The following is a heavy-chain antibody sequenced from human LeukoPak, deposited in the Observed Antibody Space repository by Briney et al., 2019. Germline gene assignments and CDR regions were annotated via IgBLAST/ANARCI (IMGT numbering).Heavy chain of an antibody. CDR3: ARGTTAADY. V-gene: IGHV3-23*01. CDR1: GFTFSSYA. D-gene: IGHD1/OR15-1a*01. CDR2: ISGSGGST. J-gene: IGHJ4*02. Sequence: GGSLRLSCAASGFTFSSYAMSWVRQAPGKGLEWVSAISGSGGSTSYADSVKGRFTISRDNAKNSLYLQMNSLRAEDTAMYYCARGTTAADYWGQGTLVTVSS.